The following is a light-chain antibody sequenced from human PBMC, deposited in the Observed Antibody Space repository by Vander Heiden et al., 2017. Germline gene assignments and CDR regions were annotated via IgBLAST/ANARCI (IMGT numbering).Light chain of an antibody. J-gene: IGLJ2*01. CDR1: SANSVAGYD. CDR2: ETS. Sequence: QSVLTPPASVSGPPGQRVTISCTGSSANSVAGYDVHWYQQIPGTAPIRLIYETSVRPSGVPDRFSATTSGTSSSLAITVLQAGEEAVYYGQSVYSSLSVCDVFGGGTKLTVL. CDR3: QSVYSSLSVCDV. V-gene: IGLV1-40*01.